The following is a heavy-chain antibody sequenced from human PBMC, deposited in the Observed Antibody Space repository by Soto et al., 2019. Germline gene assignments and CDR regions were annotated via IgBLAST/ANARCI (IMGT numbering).Heavy chain of an antibody. CDR1: GFTFSDYY. D-gene: IGHD2-2*01. V-gene: IGHV3-11*06. J-gene: IGHJ6*02. CDR3: ARDAGELIPAAIGGGYGLDV. Sequence: QVQLVESGGGLVKPEGSLRLSCVVSGFTFSDYYMSWIRQAPGKGLEWVAYISGTAINTNYAESVKGRFTISRDNAENSLNLEMNTRRTEDSATYSWARDAGELIPAAIGGGYGLDVWGQGTTVTVSS. CDR2: ISGTAINT.